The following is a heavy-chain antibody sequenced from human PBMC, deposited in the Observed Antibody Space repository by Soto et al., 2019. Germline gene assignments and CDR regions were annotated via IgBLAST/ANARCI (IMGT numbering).Heavy chain of an antibody. J-gene: IGHJ4*02. D-gene: IGHD6-19*01. Sequence: ASVKVSCKASGYTFTSYYMHWVRQAPGQGLEWMGIINPSGGSTSYAQEFQGRVTMTRDTSTSTVYMELSSLRSEDTAVYYCASPSQDGWTDFDYWGQGTLVTVSS. V-gene: IGHV1-46*03. CDR1: GYTFTSYY. CDR2: INPSGGST. CDR3: ASPSQDGWTDFDY.